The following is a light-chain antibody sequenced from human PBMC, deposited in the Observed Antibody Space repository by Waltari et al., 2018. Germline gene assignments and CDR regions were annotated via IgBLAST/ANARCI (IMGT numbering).Light chain of an antibody. CDR3: QQAHTFPLT. V-gene: IGKV1-12*01. CDR2: QAS. J-gene: IGKJ4*01. CDR1: EAIGIW. Sequence: DTQMTQFPSAVPAFVGDRDTITCRASEAIGIWLAWYQQKPGKAPKLLIYQASTLQSGVPSRFSGSGSGTDFTLTISSLQPEDFATYYCQQAHTFPLTFGGGTKVEIK.